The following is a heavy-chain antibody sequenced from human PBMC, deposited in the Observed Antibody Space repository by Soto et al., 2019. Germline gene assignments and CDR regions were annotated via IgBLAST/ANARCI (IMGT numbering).Heavy chain of an antibody. CDR2: IYDDGSA. V-gene: IGHV4-59*01. D-gene: IGHD2-15*01. J-gene: IGHJ5*02. CDR3: AREKYCSAGSCRNNWLDP. CDR1: GGSISSSY. Sequence: SETLSLTCTVSGGSISSSYWSWIRQPPGKGLEWLAYIYDDGSANYNPSLKSRATISFDMSKNQFSLKLTSVTAADTAVYYCAREKYCSAGSCRNNWLDPWGKGTLVTV.